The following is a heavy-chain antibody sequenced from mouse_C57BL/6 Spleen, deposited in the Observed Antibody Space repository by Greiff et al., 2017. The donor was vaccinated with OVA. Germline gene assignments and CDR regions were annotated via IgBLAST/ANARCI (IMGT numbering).Heavy chain of an antibody. CDR2: INPSNGGT. J-gene: IGHJ3*01. V-gene: IGHV1-53*01. CDR3: ASPYDYGGPWFAY. Sequence: QVHVKQPGTELVKPGASVKLSCKASGYTFTSYWMHWVQQRPGQGLEWIGNINPSNGGTNYNEKFKSKATLTVDKSSSTAYMQLSSLTSEDSAVYYCASPYDYGGPWFAYWGQGTLVTVSA. D-gene: IGHD2-4*01. CDR1: GYTFTSYW.